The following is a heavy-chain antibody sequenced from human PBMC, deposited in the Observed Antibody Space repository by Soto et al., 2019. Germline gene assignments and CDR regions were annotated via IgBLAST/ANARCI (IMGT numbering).Heavy chain of an antibody. J-gene: IGHJ4*02. D-gene: IGHD4-17*01. CDR3: ARDHGDYDYFDY. CDR1: GYTFNNYS. V-gene: IGHV1-3*01. CDR2: INAGNGNT. Sequence: ASVKVSCKASGYTFNNYSMHLVRQAPGQRLEWMGWINAGNGNTKYSQKFQGRVTITRDTSARIAYMELSSLRSEDTAVYYCARDHGDYDYFDYWGQGTLVTVSS.